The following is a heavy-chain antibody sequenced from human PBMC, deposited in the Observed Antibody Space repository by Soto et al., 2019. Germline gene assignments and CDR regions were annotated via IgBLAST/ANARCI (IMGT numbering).Heavy chain of an antibody. V-gene: IGHV4-4*02. CDR2: IYHSGST. CDR3: ASGRHIVVVPAAPEYYFDY. CDR1: GGSISRSNW. D-gene: IGHD2-2*01. J-gene: IGHJ4*02. Sequence: SETLSLTCAVSGGSISRSNWWSCVRKPPGKGLEWIGEIYHSGSTNYNPSLKSRVTISVDKSKNQYSLKLSSVTAAETAVYYCASGRHIVVVPAAPEYYFDYWGQGTLVTVSS.